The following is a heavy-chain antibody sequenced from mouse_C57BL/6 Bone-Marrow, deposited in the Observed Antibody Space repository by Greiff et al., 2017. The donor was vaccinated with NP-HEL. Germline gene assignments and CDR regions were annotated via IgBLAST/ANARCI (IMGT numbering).Heavy chain of an antibody. CDR3: AIVLVGGG. Sequence: QLQQPGAELVKPGASVKVSCKASGYTFTSYWMHWVKQRPGQGLEWIGRIHPYDSDPNYNQKFKGKATLTVDKSSSTAYLQLSRLTSADSAVYYCAIVLVGGGWGQGTLVTVSA. CDR2: IHPYDSDP. J-gene: IGHJ3*01. CDR1: GYTFTSYW. D-gene: IGHD1-1*02. V-gene: IGHV1-74*01.